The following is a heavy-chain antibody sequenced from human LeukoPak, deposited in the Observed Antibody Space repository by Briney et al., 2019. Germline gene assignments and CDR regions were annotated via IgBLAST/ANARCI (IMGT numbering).Heavy chain of an antibody. CDR2: IIPIFGTA. CDR3: ARDYYDSSGYYYFDY. Sequence: RASVRVSCKASGGTFSSYAISWVRQAPGQGLEWMGGIIPIFGTANYAQKFQGRVTITADESTSTAYMELSSLRSEDTAVYYCARDYYDSSGYYYFDYWGQGTLVTVSS. V-gene: IGHV1-69*13. CDR1: GGTFSSYA. J-gene: IGHJ4*02. D-gene: IGHD3-22*01.